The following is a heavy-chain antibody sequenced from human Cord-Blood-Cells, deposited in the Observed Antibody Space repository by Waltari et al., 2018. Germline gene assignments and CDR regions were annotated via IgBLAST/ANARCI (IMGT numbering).Heavy chain of an antibody. CDR1: GGSFSGYY. D-gene: IGHD6-13*01. J-gene: IGHJ4*02. CDR3: ARAWRYSSSWYDY. Sequence: QVQLQQWGAGLLKPSETLSLTCAVYGGSFSGYYWSWIRQPPGKGLEWIGEINHSVSTNYNPSLKSRVTISVATSKTQFSLKLSSVTAADTAVYYCARAWRYSSSWYDYWGQGTLVTVSS. V-gene: IGHV4-34*01. CDR2: INHSVST.